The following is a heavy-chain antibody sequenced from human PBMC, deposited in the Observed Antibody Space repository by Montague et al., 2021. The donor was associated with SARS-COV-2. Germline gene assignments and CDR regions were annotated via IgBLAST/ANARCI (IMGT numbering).Heavy chain of an antibody. D-gene: IGHD3-3*01. CDR1: GASISSRSYY. Sequence: SETLSLTCTVSGASISSRSYYWGWTRQPPGKGLEWIGFKYYSGSTYYNPTLKSRVTISVDTSKNQFSLKLSSVTAADTAVYYCATLPSIITIFGVVQGYYFDDWGQGTLVTVSS. J-gene: IGHJ4*02. CDR2: KYYSGST. V-gene: IGHV4-39*01. CDR3: ATLPSIITIFGVVQGYYFDD.